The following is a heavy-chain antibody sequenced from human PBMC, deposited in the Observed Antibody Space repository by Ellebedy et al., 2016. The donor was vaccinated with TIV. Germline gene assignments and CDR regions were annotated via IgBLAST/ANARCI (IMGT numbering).Heavy chain of an antibody. CDR2: MSSSSTYI. Sequence: PGGSLRLSCLASGFPFSTYDMNWVRQAPGKGLEWVSTMSSSSTYIYYEDSLKGRFTISRDNDKNSLFLHMNNLRAEDTAVYYCARSQKKYDTNGDVMWGLDVWGQGTTVIVSS. J-gene: IGHJ6*02. D-gene: IGHD3-22*01. V-gene: IGHV3-21*01. CDR3: ARSQKKYDTNGDVMWGLDV. CDR1: GFPFSTYD.